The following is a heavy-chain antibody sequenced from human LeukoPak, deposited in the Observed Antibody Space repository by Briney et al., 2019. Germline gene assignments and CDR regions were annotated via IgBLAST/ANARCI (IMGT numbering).Heavy chain of an antibody. Sequence: ASVKVSCKASGYTFTSYGISWVRQAPGQGLEWMGWISAYNGNTNCAQKLQGRVTMTTDTSTSTAYMELRSLRSDDTAAYYCATIGWAYDSSGYYNYWGQGTLVTVSS. J-gene: IGHJ4*02. CDR2: ISAYNGNT. V-gene: IGHV1-18*01. D-gene: IGHD3-22*01. CDR3: ATIGWAYDSSGYYNY. CDR1: GYTFTSYG.